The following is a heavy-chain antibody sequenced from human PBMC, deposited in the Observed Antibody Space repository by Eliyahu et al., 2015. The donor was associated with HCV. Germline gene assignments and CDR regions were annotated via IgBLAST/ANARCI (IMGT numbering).Heavy chain of an antibody. CDR1: GYSFTSYW. CDR2: IDPSDSYT. V-gene: IGHV5-10-1*01. J-gene: IGHJ4*02. Sequence: EVQLVQSGAEVKKPGESLRISCKGSGYSFTSYWISWVRQMPGKGLEWMGRIDPSDSYTNYSPSFQGHVTISADKSISTAYLQWSSLKASDTAMYYCYIVVVPAATMEGTTGFDYWGQGTLVTVSS. D-gene: IGHD2-2*01. CDR3: YIVVVPAATMEGTTGFDY.